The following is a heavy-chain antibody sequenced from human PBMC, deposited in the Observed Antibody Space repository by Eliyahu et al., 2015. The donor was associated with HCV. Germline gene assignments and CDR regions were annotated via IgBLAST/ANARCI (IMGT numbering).Heavy chain of an antibody. J-gene: IGHJ4*02. D-gene: IGHD1-26*01. V-gene: IGHV3-64*01. CDR1: GFTFSNYA. CDR2: ISYNGANT. Sequence: EVQLMESGGGLXQPGGSLRLSCAXSGFTFSNYAMQWVRQAPGKGLEYISAISYNGANTYYANSVKGRFTVSRDNSKNTVYLHMGXLRTEDMAMYYCARGDIVGAIRPFDCWGQGTMVTVSS. CDR3: ARGDIVGAIRPFDC.